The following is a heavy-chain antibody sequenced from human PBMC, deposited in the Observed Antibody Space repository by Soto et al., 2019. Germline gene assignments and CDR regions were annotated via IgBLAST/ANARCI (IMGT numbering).Heavy chain of an antibody. CDR3: ARAVAVAGPLDY. J-gene: IGHJ4*02. CDR2: IYYSGGT. D-gene: IGHD6-19*01. CDR1: GGSISSGGYY. Sequence: SETLSLTCTVSGGSISSGGYYWSWIRQHPGKGLEWIGYIYYSGGTYYNPSLKSRVTISVDTSKNQFSLKLSSVTAADTAVYYCARAVAVAGPLDYWGQGTLVTVYS. V-gene: IGHV4-31*03.